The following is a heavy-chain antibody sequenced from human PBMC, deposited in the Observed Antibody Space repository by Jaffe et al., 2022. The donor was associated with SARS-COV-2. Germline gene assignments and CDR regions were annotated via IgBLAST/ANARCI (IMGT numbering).Heavy chain of an antibody. CDR1: GGSISSYY. Sequence: QVQLQESGPGLVKPSETLSLTCTVSGGSISSYYWSWIRQPPGKGLEWIGYIYYSGSTNYNPSLKSRVTISVDTSKNQFSLKLSSVTAADTAVYYCARGQVLLWFGELSWFDPWGQGTLVTVSS. CDR3: ARGQVLLWFGELSWFDP. J-gene: IGHJ5*02. CDR2: IYYSGST. V-gene: IGHV4-59*01. D-gene: IGHD3-10*01.